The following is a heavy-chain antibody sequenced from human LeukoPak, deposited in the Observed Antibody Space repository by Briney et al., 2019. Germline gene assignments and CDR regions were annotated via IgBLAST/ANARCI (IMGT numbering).Heavy chain of an antibody. J-gene: IGHJ1*01. CDR2: IKSKTDGGTP. CDR3: TTVRTF. Sequence: PGGSLRLSCAASGFTFNNTWMDWVRQAPGKGLEWVGRIKSKTDGGTPDYAAPVKGRFTISRDDSTNTLFLQMNSLKAEDTAIYYCTTVRTFWGQGTLVTVSS. CDR1: GFTFNNTW. D-gene: IGHD2/OR15-2a*01. V-gene: IGHV3-15*01.